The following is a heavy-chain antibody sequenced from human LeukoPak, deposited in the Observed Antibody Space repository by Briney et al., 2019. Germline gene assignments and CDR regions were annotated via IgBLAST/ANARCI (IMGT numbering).Heavy chain of an antibody. CDR3: AKVPRDSDCY. Sequence: GGSLRLSCAVSGGTFSAYWMAWVRQSPGKGLEWVAEINEDGSVKYYVDSMKGRFTISRDNAKNSLYLLMNSLGAEDTAVYYCAKVPRDSDCYWGQGTLVTVSS. D-gene: IGHD2-21*02. CDR1: GGTFSAYW. CDR2: INEDGSVK. V-gene: IGHV3-7*01. J-gene: IGHJ4*02.